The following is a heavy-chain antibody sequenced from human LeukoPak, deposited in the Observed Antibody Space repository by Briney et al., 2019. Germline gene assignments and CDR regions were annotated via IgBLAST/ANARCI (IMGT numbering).Heavy chain of an antibody. Sequence: ASVKVSCKVSGYTLTELSMHWVRQAPGKGLEWMGGFDPEDGETIYAQKFQGRVTMTEDTSTDTAYMELSSLRSEDTAVYYCATDVSEYSGGSCYPNYYYGMDVWGQGTTVTVSS. CDR3: ATDVSEYSGGSCYPNYYYGMDV. CDR2: FDPEDGET. J-gene: IGHJ6*02. V-gene: IGHV1-24*01. CDR1: GYTLTELS. D-gene: IGHD2-15*01.